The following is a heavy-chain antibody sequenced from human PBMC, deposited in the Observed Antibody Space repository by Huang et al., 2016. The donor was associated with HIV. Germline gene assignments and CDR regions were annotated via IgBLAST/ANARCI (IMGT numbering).Heavy chain of an antibody. J-gene: IGHJ4*02. V-gene: IGHV4-34*01. CDR2: KNQIGKT. CDR3: AREKAADSAWYGVYYFDY. CDR1: GGSFSGYY. Sequence: QVQLRQWGAGLVKPSETLSLTCAVYGGSFSGYYWTWIRQSPGKGLEWIGEKNQIGKTTHQPSLKSRVTISKDTAKNQFSVQLTSVSAADTGVYFCAREKAADSAWYGVYYFDYWGEGALVTVTS. D-gene: IGHD6-19*01.